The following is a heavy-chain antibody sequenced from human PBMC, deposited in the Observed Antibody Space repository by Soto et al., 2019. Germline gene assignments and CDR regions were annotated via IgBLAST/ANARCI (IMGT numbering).Heavy chain of an antibody. D-gene: IGHD1-20*01. CDR2: IYYSGST. V-gene: IGHV4-61*01. CDR3: ARDSITGTYDY. Sequence: SETLSLTCTVSCGSVNIGSYYWSWIRQPPGKGLEWIGYIYYSGSTNYNPSLKSRVTISVDTSKNQFSLKLSSVTAADTAVYYCARDSITGTYDYWGQGTLVTVSS. CDR1: CGSVNIGSYY. J-gene: IGHJ4*02.